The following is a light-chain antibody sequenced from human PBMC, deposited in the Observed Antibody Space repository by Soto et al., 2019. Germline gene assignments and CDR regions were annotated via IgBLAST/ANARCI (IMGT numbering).Light chain of an antibody. CDR3: QHYYTYPYS. CDR2: AAS. CDR1: QSVSTY. V-gene: IGKV1-8*01. J-gene: IGKJ2*03. Sequence: AIRLTQSPSSLTASTGDRVTITCRASQSVSTYLAWYQQKSGKAPKLLVYAASTLQSGVPSRFSGSGSGTDFSLTISCLQSEDFATYYCQHYYTYPYSFGQVTKLESK.